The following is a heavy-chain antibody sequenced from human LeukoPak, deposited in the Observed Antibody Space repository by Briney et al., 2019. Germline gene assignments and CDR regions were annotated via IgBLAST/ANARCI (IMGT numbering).Heavy chain of an antibody. J-gene: IGHJ6*02. CDR3: ARWDLYYYYGMDV. CDR2: ISAYNGNT. CDR1: GYTFTSYG. V-gene: IGHV1-18*01. D-gene: IGHD1-26*01. Sequence: ASVTVSCTASGYTFTSYGISWVRQAPGQGLEWMGWISAYNGNTNYAQKLQGRVTMTTDTSTSTAYMELRSLRSDDTAVYYCARWDLYYYYGMDVWGQGTTVTVSS.